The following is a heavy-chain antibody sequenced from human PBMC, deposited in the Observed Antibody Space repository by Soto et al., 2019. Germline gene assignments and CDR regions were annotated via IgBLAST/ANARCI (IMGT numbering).Heavy chain of an antibody. CDR1: GYTFTSYY. V-gene: IGHV1-46*01. J-gene: IGHJ6*02. CDR2: INPSGGST. Sequence: WASVKVSCKASGYTFTSYYMHWVRQAPGQGLEWMGIINPSGGSTSYAQKFQGRVTMTRDTSTSTVYMELSSLRSEDTAVYYCASEDIVVVPAATEEGYYYYGMDVWGQGTTVTVSS. D-gene: IGHD2-2*01. CDR3: ASEDIVVVPAATEEGYYYYGMDV.